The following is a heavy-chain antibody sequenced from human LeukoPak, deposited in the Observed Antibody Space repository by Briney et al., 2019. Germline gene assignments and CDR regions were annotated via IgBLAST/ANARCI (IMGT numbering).Heavy chain of an antibody. D-gene: IGHD5-24*01. J-gene: IGHJ4*02. CDR3: ARGKRRDGYNYPRKITPVFDY. Sequence: PGGSLRLSCAASGFTFSDYYMSWIRQAPGKGLEWVSYISSSGSTIYYADSVKGRFTISRDNAKNSLYLQMNSLRAEDTAVYYCARGKRRDGYNYPRKITPVFDYWGQGTLVTVSS. CDR2: ISSSGSTI. CDR1: GFTFSDYY. V-gene: IGHV3-11*01.